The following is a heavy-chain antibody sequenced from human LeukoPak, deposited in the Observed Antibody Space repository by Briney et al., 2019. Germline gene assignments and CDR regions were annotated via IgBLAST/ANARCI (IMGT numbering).Heavy chain of an antibody. CDR1: GFTFSSYW. J-gene: IGHJ6*02. V-gene: IGHV3-23*01. Sequence: GGSLRLSCAASGFTFSSYWMSWVRQAPGKGLEWVSAISKSGDHTYYAASAKGRFTIYRDNSKNTQYLQMNSLRAEDTAVYYCATSWGPDTSAFRWGRDGMDVWGQGTTVIVS. D-gene: IGHD3-16*01. CDR2: ISKSGDHT. CDR3: ATSWGPDTSAFRWGRDGMDV.